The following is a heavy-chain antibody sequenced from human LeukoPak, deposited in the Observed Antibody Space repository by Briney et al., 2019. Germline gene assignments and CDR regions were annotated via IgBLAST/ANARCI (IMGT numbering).Heavy chain of an antibody. Sequence: GGSLRLSCAASGFTFSNYAMSWVRQAAGKGLEWVSSISCSGCSIYYVDSVKGRFTISRDNSKNTLYLQMNSLRTEGTAVYYCAKDYYYDSSGYPRSDAFDIWGQGTMVTVSS. J-gene: IGHJ3*02. CDR3: AKDYYYDSSGYPRSDAFDI. CDR1: GFTFSNYA. D-gene: IGHD3-22*01. V-gene: IGHV3-23*01. CDR2: ISCSGCSI.